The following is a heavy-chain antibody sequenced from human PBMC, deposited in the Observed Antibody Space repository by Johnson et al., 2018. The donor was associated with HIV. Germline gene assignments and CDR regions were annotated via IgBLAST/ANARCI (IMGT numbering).Heavy chain of an antibody. J-gene: IGHJ3*02. V-gene: IGHV3-30*14. CDR1: GFSFNNYA. D-gene: IGHD3-22*01. CDR3: ARGHHDSGYPLEAFDI. Sequence: QVQLVQSGGGVVQPGRSLRLSCGASGFSFNNYAMHWVRQAPGKGLEWVAVIGYDGSNKYYADSVKGRLTVSRDNSKNTLLLQMNSLRVDDTAMYYCARGHHDSGYPLEAFDIWGQGTMVSVSS. CDR2: IGYDGSNK.